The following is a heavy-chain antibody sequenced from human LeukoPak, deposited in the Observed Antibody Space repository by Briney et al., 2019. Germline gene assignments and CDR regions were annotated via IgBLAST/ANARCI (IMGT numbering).Heavy chain of an antibody. Sequence: GGSLRLSCAASGFIFSNYGMNWVRQAPGKGLEWVSFISGMSSTIYYADSVKGRFTISRDNAKNSVYLQMNSLRDEDTAVYYCARDSSDAYNPEPGYWGQGTLVTVSS. D-gene: IGHD1-1*01. CDR1: GFIFSNYG. J-gene: IGHJ4*02. CDR2: ISGMSSTI. V-gene: IGHV3-48*02. CDR3: ARDSSDAYNPEPGY.